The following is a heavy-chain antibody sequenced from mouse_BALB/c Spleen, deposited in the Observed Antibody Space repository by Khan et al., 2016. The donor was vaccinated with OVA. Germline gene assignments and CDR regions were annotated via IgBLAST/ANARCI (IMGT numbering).Heavy chain of an antibody. Sequence: EVELVESGGDLVKPGGSLKLSCAVSGFTFSSYGMSWVRQTPDKRLEWVATISSGGSYTYYPDSVKGRFTISRDNAKKTLHLQVSSLKSEDTAIYYCARQPGYYGSSFYLDNWGQGTTLTVSS. CDR1: GFTFSSYG. D-gene: IGHD1-1*01. CDR2: ISSGGSYT. J-gene: IGHJ2*01. V-gene: IGHV5-6*01. CDR3: ARQPGYYGSSFYLDN.